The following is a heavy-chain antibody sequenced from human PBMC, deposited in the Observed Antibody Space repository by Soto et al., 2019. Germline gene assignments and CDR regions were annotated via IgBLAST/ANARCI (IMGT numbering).Heavy chain of an antibody. V-gene: IGHV5-51*01. CDR2: IYPGDSDT. CDR1: GYSFTSYW. J-gene: IGHJ5*02. Sequence: RESLKISCKGSGYSFTSYWIGWVRQMPGKGLEWMGIIYPGDSDTRYSPSFQGQVTISADKSISTAYLQWSSLKASDTAMYYCARLVGYCSGGSCYQAPWGQGTLVTVSS. D-gene: IGHD2-15*01. CDR3: ARLVGYCSGGSCYQAP.